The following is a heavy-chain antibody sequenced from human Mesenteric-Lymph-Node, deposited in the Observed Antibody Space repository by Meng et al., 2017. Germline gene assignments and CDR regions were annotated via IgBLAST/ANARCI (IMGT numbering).Heavy chain of an antibody. CDR3: ARDRSTLVLMVYAISYAFDI. Sequence: SETLSLTCTVSGGSVSSGGYYWNWIRQPAGKGLEWIGRIYTSGSTNYNPSLESRLTISLDTSKNEFSLKLTSVTAADTAVYYCARDRSTLVLMVYAISYAFDIWGQGTMVTVSS. D-gene: IGHD2-8*01. J-gene: IGHJ3*02. V-gene: IGHV4-61*02. CDR2: IYTSGST. CDR1: GGSVSSGGYY.